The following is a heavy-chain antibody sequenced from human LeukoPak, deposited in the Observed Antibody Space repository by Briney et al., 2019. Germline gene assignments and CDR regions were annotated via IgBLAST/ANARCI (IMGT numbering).Heavy chain of an antibody. V-gene: IGHV3-7*01. D-gene: IGHD3-9*01. Sequence: PGGSLRHSCAASGFTFSSYWMSWVRQAPGKGLEWVANIKQGGSEKYYVDSVKGRFTISRDNAKNSLYLQMNSLRAEDTAVYYCARDLPDYDILTGYRWFDPWGQGTLVTVSP. CDR3: ARDLPDYDILTGYRWFDP. CDR2: IKQGGSEK. CDR1: GFTFSSYW. J-gene: IGHJ5*02.